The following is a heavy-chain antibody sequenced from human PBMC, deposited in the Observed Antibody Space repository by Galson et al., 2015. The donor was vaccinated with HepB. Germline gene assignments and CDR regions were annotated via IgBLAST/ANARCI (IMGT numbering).Heavy chain of an antibody. D-gene: IGHD5-18*01. V-gene: IGHV3-53*01. CDR3: AREGRVDTAMVTSHTQLETYYFDY. Sequence: SLRLSCAASGFTVSSNYMSWVRQAPGKGLEWVSVIYSGGSTYYADSVKGRFTISRDNSKNTLYLQMNSLRAEDTAVYYCAREGRVDTAMVTSHTQLETYYFDYWGQGTLVTVSS. J-gene: IGHJ4*02. CDR1: GFTVSSNY. CDR2: IYSGGST.